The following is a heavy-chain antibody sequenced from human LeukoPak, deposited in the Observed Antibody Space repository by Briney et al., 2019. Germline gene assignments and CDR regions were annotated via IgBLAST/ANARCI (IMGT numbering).Heavy chain of an antibody. CDR1: GFTLSSYA. CDR2: ISYDGSNK. D-gene: IGHD3-22*01. V-gene: IGHV3-30-3*01. Sequence: GGSLRLSCAASGFTLSSYAMHWVRQAPGKGLEWVAVISYDGSNKYYADSVKGRFTISRDNSKNTLYLQMNSLRAEDTAVYYCARAYYYDSSGYYYHMYYFDYWGQGTLVTVSS. CDR3: ARAYYYDSSGYYYHMYYFDY. J-gene: IGHJ4*02.